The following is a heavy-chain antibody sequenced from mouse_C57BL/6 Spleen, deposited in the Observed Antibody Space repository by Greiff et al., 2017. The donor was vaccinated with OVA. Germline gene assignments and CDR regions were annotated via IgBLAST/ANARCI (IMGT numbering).Heavy chain of an antibody. Sequence: VQGVESGPGLVQPSQSLSITCTVSGFSLTSYGVHWVRQSPGKGLEWLGVIWSGGSTDYNAAFISRLSISKDNSKSQVFFKMNSLQADDTAIYYCARVVTTGGYAMDYWGQGTSVTVSS. D-gene: IGHD2-2*01. V-gene: IGHV2-2*01. CDR3: ARVVTTGGYAMDY. J-gene: IGHJ4*01. CDR2: IWSGGST. CDR1: GFSLTSYG.